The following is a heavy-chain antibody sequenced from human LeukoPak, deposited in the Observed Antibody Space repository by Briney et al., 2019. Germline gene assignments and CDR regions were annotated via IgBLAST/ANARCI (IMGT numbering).Heavy chain of an antibody. J-gene: IGHJ5*02. CDR3: ARGSRGFSVDP. CDR2: INPNSGVT. V-gene: IGHV1-2*02. CDR1: GYTFTAYY. Sequence: ASVKVSCKASGYTFTAYYMHWVRQAPGQGLEWMGWINPNSGVTNYAQKFQGRVTMTRYTSISTAYMELSRLTSDDAAVYYCARGSRGFSVDPWGQGTLVTVSS. D-gene: IGHD2-15*01.